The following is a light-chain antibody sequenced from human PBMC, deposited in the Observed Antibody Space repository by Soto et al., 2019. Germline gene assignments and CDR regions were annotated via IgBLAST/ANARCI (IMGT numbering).Light chain of an antibody. CDR1: QSVSHD. J-gene: IGKJ1*01. V-gene: IGKV3-15*01. Sequence: DIVMTQSPAILSVSPGEGVTLSCRASQSVSHDLAWSQQVGGQAPRLLIYAAFTRATGVPARFTGSGCGTDFTLTISSLQSGDFGFDYCQYYYYWRPAWTFGQGTRVDIK. CDR3: QYYYYWRPAWT. CDR2: AAF.